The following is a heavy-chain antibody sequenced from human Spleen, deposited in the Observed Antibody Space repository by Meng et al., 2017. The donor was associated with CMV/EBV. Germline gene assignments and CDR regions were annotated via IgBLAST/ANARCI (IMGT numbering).Heavy chain of an antibody. Sequence: ASVKVSCKASGYTFTSYDINWARQATGQGLEWMGWMNPNSGNTGYAQKFQGRVTMTRNTSISTAYMELSSLRSEDTAVYYCARGGRPYSSSFDWGQGTLVTVSS. CDR3: ARGGRPYSSSFD. CDR2: MNPNSGNT. CDR1: GYTFTSYD. V-gene: IGHV1-8*01. J-gene: IGHJ4*02. D-gene: IGHD6-6*01.